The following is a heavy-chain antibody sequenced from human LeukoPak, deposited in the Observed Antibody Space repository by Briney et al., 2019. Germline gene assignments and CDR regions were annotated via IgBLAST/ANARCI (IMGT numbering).Heavy chain of an antibody. Sequence: SVKVSCKASGGTFSSYAISWVRQAPGQGLEWMGGIIPIFGTANYAQKFQGRVTITADESTSTAYMELSSLRSEDTAVYYRARDHSTDPYYYYGMDVWGQGTTVTVSS. V-gene: IGHV1-69*01. D-gene: IGHD2-2*01. CDR1: GGTFSSYA. CDR2: IIPIFGTA. J-gene: IGHJ6*02. CDR3: ARDHSTDPYYYYGMDV.